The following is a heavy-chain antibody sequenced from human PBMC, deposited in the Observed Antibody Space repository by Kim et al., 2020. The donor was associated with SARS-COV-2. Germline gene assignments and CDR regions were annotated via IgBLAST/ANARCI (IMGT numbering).Heavy chain of an antibody. J-gene: IGHJ4*02. CDR1: GFTFSSYS. CDR3: ARDFGWTTVVPGDY. D-gene: IGHD4-17*01. Sequence: GGSLRLSCAASGFTFSSYSMNWVRQAPGKGLEWVSSISSSSSYIYYADSVKGRFTISRDNAKNSLYLQMNSLRAEDTAVYYCARDFGWTTVVPGDYWGQGTLVTVSS. V-gene: IGHV3-21*01. CDR2: ISSSSSYI.